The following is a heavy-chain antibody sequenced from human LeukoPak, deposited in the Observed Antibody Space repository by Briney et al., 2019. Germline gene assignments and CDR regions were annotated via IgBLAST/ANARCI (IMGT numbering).Heavy chain of an antibody. CDR2: LSSSGTTI. D-gene: IGHD5-24*01. CDR3: ARTIAD. J-gene: IGHJ4*02. CDR1: GFTFSSYE. V-gene: IGHV3-48*03. Sequence: GGSLRLSCAASGFTFSSYEVNWVRQAPGKGLEWVSYLSSSGTTIYYADSVKGRFTISRDNAKNSLYLQMNSLSAEDTAVYYCARTIADWGQGTLVTVSS.